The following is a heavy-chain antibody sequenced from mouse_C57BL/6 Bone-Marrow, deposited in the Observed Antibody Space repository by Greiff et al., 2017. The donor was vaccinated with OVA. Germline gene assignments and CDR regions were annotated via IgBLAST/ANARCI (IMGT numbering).Heavy chain of an antibody. CDR3: ARCLLWSRDAMDY. J-gene: IGHJ4*01. V-gene: IGHV1-59*01. CDR1: GYTFTSYW. D-gene: IGHD2-10*01. CDR2: IDPSDSYT. Sequence: VQLQQPGAELVRPGTSVKLSCKASGYTFTSYWMHWVKQRPGQGLEWIGVIDPSDSYTNYNQKFKGKATLTVDTSSSTAYMQLSSLTSEDSAVYYCARCLLWSRDAMDYWGQGTSVTVSS.